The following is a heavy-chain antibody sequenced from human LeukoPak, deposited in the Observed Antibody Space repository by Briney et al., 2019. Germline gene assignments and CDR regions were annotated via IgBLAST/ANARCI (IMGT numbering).Heavy chain of an antibody. D-gene: IGHD3-22*01. CDR3: AREGRYDSSGYYFYWYFDL. V-gene: IGHV3-23*01. CDR1: GFTFSIYA. CDR2: ISGSGGST. Sequence: GGSLRLSCAASGFTFSIYAMTWVRQAPEKGLEWVSAISGSGGSTYYADSVKGRFTISRDNSKNTLYLQMNSLRAEDTAVYYCAREGRYDSSGYYFYWYFDLWGRGTLVTVSS. J-gene: IGHJ2*01.